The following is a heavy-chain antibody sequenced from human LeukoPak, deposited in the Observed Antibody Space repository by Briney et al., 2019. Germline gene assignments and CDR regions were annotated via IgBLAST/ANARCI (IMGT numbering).Heavy chain of an antibody. CDR1: GGSISSGDYY. J-gene: IGHJ4*02. CDR2: IYCSGST. CDR3: ARSLKREASLDY. D-gene: IGHD3-16*02. Sequence: SETLSLTCTVSGGSISSGDYYWSWIRQPPGKGLEWIGYIYCSGSTYYNPSLKSRVTISVDTSKNQFSLKLSSVTAADTAVYYCARSLKREASLDYWGQGTLVTVSS. V-gene: IGHV4-30-4*01.